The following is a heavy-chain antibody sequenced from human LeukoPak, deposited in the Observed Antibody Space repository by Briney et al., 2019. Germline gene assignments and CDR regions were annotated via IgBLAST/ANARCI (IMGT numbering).Heavy chain of an antibody. CDR1: GVSISPYY. CDR2: IYYSGST. D-gene: IGHD1-26*01. Sequence: SETLSLTCTVSGVSISPYYWTWIRQPPGKGLEWIGYIYYSGSTNYNPSLKSRVTISVDTSKNQLSLKLSSLTAADTAIYYCARVRGALNAFDIWGQGTMVTVSS. V-gene: IGHV4-59*12. CDR3: ARVRGALNAFDI. J-gene: IGHJ3*02.